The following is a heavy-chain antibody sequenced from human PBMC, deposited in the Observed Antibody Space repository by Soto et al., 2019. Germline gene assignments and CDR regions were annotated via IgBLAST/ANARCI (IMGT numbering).Heavy chain of an antibody. CDR2: ISAYNGNT. J-gene: IGHJ4*02. CDR1: GYTFTSYG. CDR3: ASSVKSSWYYLLAY. V-gene: IGHV1-18*01. Sequence: GASVKVSCKASGYTFTSYGISWVRQAPGQGLEWMGWISAYNGNTNYAQKLQGRVTMTTDTSTSTAYMELRSLRSDDTAVYYCASSVKSSWYYLLAYCGQGTLVTVSS. D-gene: IGHD6-13*01.